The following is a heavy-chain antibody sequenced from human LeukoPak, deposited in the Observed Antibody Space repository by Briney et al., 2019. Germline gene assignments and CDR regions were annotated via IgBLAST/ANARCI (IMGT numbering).Heavy chain of an antibody. V-gene: IGHV3-74*01. Sequence: GGSLRLSCAASGFTFSSYWMHWVRQAPGKGLVWVSSINSDGSSTSYADSVKGRFTISRDNAKNTLYLQMNSLRAEDTAVYYCARVNLRFDAFDIWGQGTMVTVSS. CDR1: GFTFSSYW. CDR2: INSDGSST. J-gene: IGHJ3*02. D-gene: IGHD3-3*01. CDR3: ARVNLRFDAFDI.